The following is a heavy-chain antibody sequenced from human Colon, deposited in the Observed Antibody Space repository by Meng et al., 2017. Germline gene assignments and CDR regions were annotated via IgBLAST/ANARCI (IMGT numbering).Heavy chain of an antibody. V-gene: IGHV4-30-4*01. CDR1: GGSISSGDYY. CDR2: IYYSGST. Sequence: QVQLQESGPGLVQPSQTLSLTCTVSGGSISSGDYYWSCIRQPPGKGLEWIGYIYYSGSTYSNASLKSRVTISIDRSKNQFSLKLSSVTAADTAVYYCARDRKHYGERGWFDPWGQGTLVTVSS. J-gene: IGHJ5*02. D-gene: IGHD4-17*01. CDR3: ARDRKHYGERGWFDP.